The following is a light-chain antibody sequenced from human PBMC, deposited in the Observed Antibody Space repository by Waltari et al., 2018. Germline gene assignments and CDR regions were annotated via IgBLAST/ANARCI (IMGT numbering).Light chain of an antibody. CDR1: QGISSY. CDR3: QQLNSYPYT. V-gene: IGKV1-9*01. J-gene: IGKJ2*01. Sequence: DIQLTQSPSFLSASVGDRVTITCRASQGISSYLAWYQQKPGKAPKLLIYAASTLQSGVPSRFSGGGSGTKFTLTISSLQPEDFAIFYCQQLNSYPYTFGQGTKLEI. CDR2: AAS.